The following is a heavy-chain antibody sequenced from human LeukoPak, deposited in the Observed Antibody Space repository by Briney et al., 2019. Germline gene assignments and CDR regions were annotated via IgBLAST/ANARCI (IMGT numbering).Heavy chain of an antibody. V-gene: IGHV4-61*02. D-gene: IGHD6-13*01. CDR3: ARGPSGYSSSWYCDY. Sequence: SETLSLTCTVSGGSISSGSYYWSWIRQPAGKGLEWIGRIYTSGSTNYNPSLKSRVTISVDTSKNQFSLKLSSVTAADTAVYYCARGPSGYSSSWYCDYWGQGTLVTVSS. CDR1: GGSISSGSYY. J-gene: IGHJ4*02. CDR2: IYTSGST.